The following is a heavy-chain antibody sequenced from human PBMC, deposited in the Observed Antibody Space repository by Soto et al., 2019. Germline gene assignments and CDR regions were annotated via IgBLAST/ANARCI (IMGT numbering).Heavy chain of an antibody. V-gene: IGHV5-51*01. J-gene: IGHJ6*02. CDR1: GYSFTSYW. CDR2: IYPGDSDT. D-gene: IGHD1-1*01. Sequence: GESLKISCKGSGYSFTSYWIGWVRQMPGKGLEWMGIIYPGDSDTRYSPSFQGQVTISADKSISTAYLQWSSLEASDTAMYYCARRNNPYWKTGYYYVMDVWGQGTTVTVSS. CDR3: ARRNNPYWKTGYYYVMDV.